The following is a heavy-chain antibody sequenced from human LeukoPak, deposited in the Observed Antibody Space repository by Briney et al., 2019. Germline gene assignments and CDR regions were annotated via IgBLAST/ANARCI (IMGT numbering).Heavy chain of an antibody. Sequence: GGSRRLSCAASGFTFSSYSMNWVRQAPGKGLEWVSSISSSSSYTYYADSVKGRFTISRDNAKNSLYLQMSSLRAEDTAVYYCARSGWGSSGPFDYWGQGTLVTVSS. J-gene: IGHJ4*02. V-gene: IGHV3-21*01. D-gene: IGHD3-22*01. CDR2: ISSSSSYT. CDR3: ARSGWGSSGPFDY. CDR1: GFTFSSYS.